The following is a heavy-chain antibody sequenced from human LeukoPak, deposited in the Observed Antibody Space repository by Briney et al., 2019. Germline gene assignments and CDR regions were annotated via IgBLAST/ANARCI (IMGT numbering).Heavy chain of an antibody. CDR1: GYSFTSYW. J-gene: IGHJ4*02. CDR2: MYPGGSDT. Sequence: GEALNISCQGSGYSFTSYWIGWVRPMPGQGLEWMGIMYPGGSDTRYSPSFQGQATIPAAKSISTACLQWSSLKASDTAMYYCARHGRGYSSGDFDYWGQGTLV. D-gene: IGHD6-19*01. V-gene: IGHV5-51*01. CDR3: ARHGRGYSSGDFDY.